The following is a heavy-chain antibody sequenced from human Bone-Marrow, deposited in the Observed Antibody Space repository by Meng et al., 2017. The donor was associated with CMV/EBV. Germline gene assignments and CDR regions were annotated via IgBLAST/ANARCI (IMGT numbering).Heavy chain of an antibody. CDR2: IHTHRGDT. CDR1: GYTFTAHY. CDR3: ASDNNWGTDD. J-gene: IGHJ4*02. V-gene: IGHV1-2*02. Sequence: ASVKVSCKASGYTFTAHYFHWVRQAPVQGLEWMGWIHTHRGDTNYAQQFQGRVTLTRDTSINTGYMELTRLTSDDTAVYYCASDNNWGTDDWGQGTLVTVSS. D-gene: IGHD7-27*01.